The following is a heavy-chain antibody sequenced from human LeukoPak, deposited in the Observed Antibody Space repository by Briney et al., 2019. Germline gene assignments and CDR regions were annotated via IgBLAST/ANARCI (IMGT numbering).Heavy chain of an antibody. CDR1: RFAFSSYS. Sequence: GGSLRLSCTTFRFAFSSYSMNWVRQAPGKGLEWVSSIAPSGGSIFYADSVKGRFSISRDNAKNSLFLQMYSLGADDTAVYYCARVPVSGPGARFDYWGQGTLVTVSS. V-gene: IGHV3-21*04. D-gene: IGHD4-11*01. CDR2: IAPSGGSI. CDR3: ARVPVSGPGARFDY. J-gene: IGHJ4*02.